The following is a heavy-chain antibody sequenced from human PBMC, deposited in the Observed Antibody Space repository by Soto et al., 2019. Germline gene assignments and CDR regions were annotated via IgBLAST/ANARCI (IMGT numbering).Heavy chain of an antibody. CDR3: ARGSGQWLPPGY. CDR1: GGSISSRDYY. Sequence: SETLSLTCTVSGGSISSRDYYWSWIRQPPGMGLEWIGYISYSGNTYYNPSLKSRLLISVDTSKNQFSLSLTSMTTADTAIYYCARGSGQWLPPGYWGQGALVTVSS. CDR2: ISYSGNT. J-gene: IGHJ4*02. D-gene: IGHD6-19*01. V-gene: IGHV4-30-4*01.